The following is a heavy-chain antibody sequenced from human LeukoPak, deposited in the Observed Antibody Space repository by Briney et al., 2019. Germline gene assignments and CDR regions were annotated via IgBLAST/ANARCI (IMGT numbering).Heavy chain of an antibody. V-gene: IGHV1-18*01. CDR1: GYTFTSYG. J-gene: IGHJ3*02. CDR2: ISAYNGNT. D-gene: IGHD1-26*01. Sequence: ASVKVSCKASGYTFTSYGISWVRQAPGQGLEWMGWISAYNGNTNYAQKLQGRVTMTTDTSTSTAYMELRSLRSDDTAVYYCAREKIFSGRRSPNAFDIWGQGTMVTVSS. CDR3: AREKIFSGRRSPNAFDI.